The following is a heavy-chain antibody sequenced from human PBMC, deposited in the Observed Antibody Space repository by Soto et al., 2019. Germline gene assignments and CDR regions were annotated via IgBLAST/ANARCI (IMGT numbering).Heavy chain of an antibody. V-gene: IGHV4-61*01. D-gene: IGHD3-16*01. CDR3: AGAMGDWGTYYYYYGFDV. Sequence: SETLSLTCTVSGGSVSSGSHYWTWIRQPAGKGLEWIGYISHRGGTNYNPSLKSRLTISVDTPKNQFSLNLSAVTAADTAVYYCAGAMGDWGTYYYYYGFDVWGQGTTVTVSS. CDR1: GGSVSSGSHY. J-gene: IGHJ6*02. CDR2: ISHRGGT.